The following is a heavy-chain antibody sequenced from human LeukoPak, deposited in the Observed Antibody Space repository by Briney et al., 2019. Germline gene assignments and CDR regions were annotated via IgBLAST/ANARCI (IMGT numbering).Heavy chain of an antibody. D-gene: IGHD2-15*01. V-gene: IGHV4-30-2*01. CDR1: GGSISSGGYY. J-gene: IGHJ3*02. Sequence: PSETLSLTCTVSGGSISSGGYYWSWIRQPPGKGLEWIGYIYHSGSTYYNPSLKSRVTISVDTSKNQFSLKLSSVTAADTAVYYCARVLLGSGGSLFAFDIWGQGTKVTVSS. CDR2: IYHSGST. CDR3: ARVLLGSGGSLFAFDI.